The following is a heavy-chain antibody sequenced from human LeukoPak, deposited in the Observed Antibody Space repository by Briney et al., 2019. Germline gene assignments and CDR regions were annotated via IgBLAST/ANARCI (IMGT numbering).Heavy chain of an antibody. V-gene: IGHV3-48*03. CDR3: ARSSLVRGVIIPDFDL. CDR1: GFXFSSYE. D-gene: IGHD3-10*01. Sequence: GGSLRLSCAASGFXFSSYEINWVRQAPGKGLEWVSYISSSGSTIYYVDSVKGRLTISRDNAKNSLYLQMNSLRAEDTAVYYCARSSLVRGVIIPDFDLWGQGTLVTVSS. CDR2: ISSSGSTI. J-gene: IGHJ4*02.